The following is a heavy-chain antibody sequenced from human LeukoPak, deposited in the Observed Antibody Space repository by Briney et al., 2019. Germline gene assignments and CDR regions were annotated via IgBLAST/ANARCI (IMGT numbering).Heavy chain of an antibody. CDR3: ARGRYCSSTSCQGPFDY. CDR2: IWYDGSNK. D-gene: IGHD2-2*01. V-gene: IGHV3-33*08. CDR1: GFTFSSYS. Sequence: GGSLRLSCAASGFTFSSYSMNWVRQAPGKGLEWVAVIWYDGSNKYYADSVKGRFTISRDNSKNTLYLQMNSLRAEDTAVYYCARGRYCSSTSCQGPFDYWGQGTLVTVSS. J-gene: IGHJ4*02.